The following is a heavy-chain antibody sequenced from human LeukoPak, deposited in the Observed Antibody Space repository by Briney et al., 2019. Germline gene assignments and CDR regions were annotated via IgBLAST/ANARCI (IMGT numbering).Heavy chain of an antibody. CDR1: GGSFDSNSYC. CDR3: SRALDSYKLGNY. D-gene: IGHD1-1*01. J-gene: IGHJ4*02. V-gene: IGHV4-39*01. CDR2: IYTSELT. Sequence: PSETLSLSCTVSGGSFDSNSYCWTWVRRPPGKRPEWIGTIYTSELTYYNPSLSSRVTISADTSENQFSLTLNSVTAADTAVYYCSRALDSYKLGNYWGQGTLVTVSS.